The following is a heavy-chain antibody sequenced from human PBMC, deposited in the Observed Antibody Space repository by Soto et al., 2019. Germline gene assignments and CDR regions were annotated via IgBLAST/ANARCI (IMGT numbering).Heavy chain of an antibody. CDR3: VRGVLS. D-gene: IGHD3-10*01. CDR1: GGSISSGGYY. CDR2: IQHSGST. V-gene: IGHV4-31*03. J-gene: IGHJ5*02. Sequence: QVQLQESGPGLVKASQTLSLTCNVSGGSISSGGYYWTWIRQHPGKGLEWIGNIQHSGSTFYNPSLKSRVSTSVDTSKNQFSLKLSSVTAADTAVYFCVRGVLSWGQGTLVTVSS.